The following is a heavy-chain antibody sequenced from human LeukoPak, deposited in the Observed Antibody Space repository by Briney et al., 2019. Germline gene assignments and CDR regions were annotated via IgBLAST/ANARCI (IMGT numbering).Heavy chain of an antibody. D-gene: IGHD3-22*01. CDR1: GFTFDDYT. Sequence: GGPLRLSCAASGFTFDDYTMHWVRQAPGKGLEWVSLISWDGGSTYYADSVKGRFTISRDNSKNSLYLQMNSLRTEDTALYYCAKARGYYYGPDYWGQGTLVTVSS. CDR2: ISWDGGST. J-gene: IGHJ4*02. V-gene: IGHV3-43*01. CDR3: AKARGYYYGPDY.